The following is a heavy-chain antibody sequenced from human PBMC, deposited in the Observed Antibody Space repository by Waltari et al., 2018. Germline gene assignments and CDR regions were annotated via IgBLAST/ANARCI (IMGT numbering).Heavy chain of an antibody. CDR3: ARHIAVSGTRGFDY. V-gene: IGHV4-4*02. CDR2: IHHSGGT. CDR1: GDSIRSVNW. Sequence: QVQLQESGPGLVKPSETLSITCAVSGDSIRSVNWWSWVRQAPGKGLEWIGEIHHSGGTKYNPSLMGRVTISLDKSKNQFSLKVRSVTVADTAVYYCARHIAVSGTRGFDYWGQGALVPVSS. J-gene: IGHJ4*02. D-gene: IGHD6-19*01.